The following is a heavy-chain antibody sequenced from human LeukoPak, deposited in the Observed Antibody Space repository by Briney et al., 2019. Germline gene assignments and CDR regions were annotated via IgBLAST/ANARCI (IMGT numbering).Heavy chain of an antibody. CDR3: ARRRYCSSTGCYLSSFASFDY. CDR1: GGSFSGYY. CDR2: INHSGST. D-gene: IGHD2-2*01. J-gene: IGHJ4*02. V-gene: IGHV4-34*01. Sequence: PSETLSLTCAVYGGSFSGYYWSWIRQPPGKGLEWIGEINHSGSTNYNPSLKSRVTISVDTSKNQFSLKLSSVTAADTAVYYCARRRYCSSTGCYLSSFASFDYWGQGTLVTVSS.